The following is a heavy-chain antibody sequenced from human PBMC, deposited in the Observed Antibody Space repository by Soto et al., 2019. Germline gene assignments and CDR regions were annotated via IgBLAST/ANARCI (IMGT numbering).Heavy chain of an antibody. CDR1: GFTFSDYY. Sequence: GSLRLSCAASGFTFSDYYMSWIRQAPGKGLEWVSYMSGSSRYTNYADSVKGRFTISRDNAKNSLYLQMNSLRAEDTAVYYCARGGYYYNSSGYYYSFHYWGQGTLVTVSS. CDR3: ARGGYYYNSSGYYYSFHY. V-gene: IGHV3-11*06. J-gene: IGHJ4*02. D-gene: IGHD3-22*01. CDR2: MSGSSRYT.